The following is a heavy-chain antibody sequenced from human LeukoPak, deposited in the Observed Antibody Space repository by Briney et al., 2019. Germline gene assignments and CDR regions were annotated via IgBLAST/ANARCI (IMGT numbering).Heavy chain of an antibody. CDR3: ARIYYSSSYDYWYFDL. Sequence: SETLSLTCAVYGGSFSGYYWSWIRQPPGKGLEWIGEINHSGSTNYNPSLKSRVTISVDTSKNQFSLKLTSVTAADTAVYYCARIYYSSSYDYWYFDLWGRGTLVTVSS. V-gene: IGHV4-34*01. D-gene: IGHD6-13*01. CDR2: INHSGST. J-gene: IGHJ2*01. CDR1: GGSFSGYY.